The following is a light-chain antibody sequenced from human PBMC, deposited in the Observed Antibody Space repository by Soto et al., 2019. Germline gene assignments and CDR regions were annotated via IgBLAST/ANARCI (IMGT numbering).Light chain of an antibody. CDR3: QQYNNWPYT. J-gene: IGKJ2*01. CDR2: AAS. Sequence: PGERATLSCRASRSFSSSYLAWYQQRPGQAPRLLIYAASSRATGIPDRFSGSGSATDFTLTISRLEPEDFAVYYCQQYNNWPYTFGQGTKVDIK. CDR1: RSFSSSY. V-gene: IGKV3D-20*02.